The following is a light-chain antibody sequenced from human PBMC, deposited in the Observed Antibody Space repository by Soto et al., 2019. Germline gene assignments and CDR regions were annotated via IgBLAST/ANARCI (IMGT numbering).Light chain of an antibody. CDR1: SSDVGFYNF. CDR2: DVS. Sequence: SALTQPRSVSGSPGQSVTISCTGTSSDVGFYNFVSWYQQHPGKAPKLMIYDVSKRPSGVPDRFSGSKSGNTASLTISGLQAEDEADYYCCSYAGSYTYVFGTGTKLTVL. CDR3: CSYAGSYTYV. V-gene: IGLV2-11*01. J-gene: IGLJ1*01.